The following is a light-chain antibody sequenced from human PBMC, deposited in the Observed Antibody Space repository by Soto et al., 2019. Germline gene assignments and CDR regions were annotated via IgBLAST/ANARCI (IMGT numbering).Light chain of an antibody. CDR3: QQYNSYSWT. V-gene: IGKV1-39*01. J-gene: IGKJ1*01. CDR2: AAS. Sequence: DIQMTQSPSSLSASVGDRVTITCRASQSISSDLNWYMQKPGKAPQLLIFAASGLHSGVPSRFSGSGSGTEFTLTISSLQPDDFATYYCQQYNSYSWTFGQGTKVDIK. CDR1: QSISSD.